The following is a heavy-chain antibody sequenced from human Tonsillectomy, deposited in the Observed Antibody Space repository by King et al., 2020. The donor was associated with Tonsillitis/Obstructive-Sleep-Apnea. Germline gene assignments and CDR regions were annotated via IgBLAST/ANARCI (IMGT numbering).Heavy chain of an antibody. V-gene: IGHV2-26*01. J-gene: IGHJ3*02. CDR1: GFSLSNARMG. CDR3: ARQEYCSSTSCYPDAFDI. Sequence: VTLKESGPVLVKPTETLTLTCTVSGFSLSNARMGVSWIRQPPGKALEWLAHIFSNDEKSYSTSLKSRLTISKDTSKSQVVLTMTNMDPVATATYYCARQEYCSSTSCYPDAFDIWGQGTMVTVSS. CDR2: IFSNDEK. D-gene: IGHD2-2*01.